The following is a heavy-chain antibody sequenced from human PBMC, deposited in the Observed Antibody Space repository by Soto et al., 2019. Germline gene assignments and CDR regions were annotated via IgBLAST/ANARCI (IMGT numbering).Heavy chain of an antibody. D-gene: IGHD5-18*01. Sequence: ASVKVSCKTSGYTFTDYYTHWVRQAPGQGLEWMGWMNPKSGGAYFAQKFQGRVTLTRDTSIGTAYIEVNSLTSDDTAVYFCTRENIENSDGLYDAFGIWGQGTTVTVS. V-gene: IGHV1-2*02. CDR3: TRENIENSDGLYDAFGI. CDR1: GYTFTDYY. CDR2: MNPKSGGA. J-gene: IGHJ3*02.